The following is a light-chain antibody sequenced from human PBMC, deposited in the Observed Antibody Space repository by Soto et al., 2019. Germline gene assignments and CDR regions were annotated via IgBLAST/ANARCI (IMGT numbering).Light chain of an antibody. CDR1: QSVSSSY. Sequence: EIVLTQSPGTLSLSPGERATLSCMASQSVSSSYLAWYQQKPGQAPRLLIYGASSRATGIPDRFSGSGSGTDFTLKISRVEAEDVGVYYCMQALQTPTFGQGTKV. CDR3: MQALQTPT. V-gene: IGKV3-20*01. CDR2: GAS. J-gene: IGKJ1*01.